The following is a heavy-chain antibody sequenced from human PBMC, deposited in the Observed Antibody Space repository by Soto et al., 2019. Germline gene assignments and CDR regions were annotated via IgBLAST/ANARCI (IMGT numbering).Heavy chain of an antibody. Sequence: XETLSLTSAVYGGSISSNTWWSWVRQPPGKGLEWIGEIYHSGSTNYNPSLKSRVTISLDKSKNQFSLKLTSVTAADSAVYYCARDDHIVVVPTSLGAMDVWGQGTTVTVSS. CDR3: ARDDHIVVVPTSLGAMDV. CDR1: GGSISSNTW. CDR2: IYHSGST. J-gene: IGHJ6*02. D-gene: IGHD2-2*01. V-gene: IGHV4-4*02.